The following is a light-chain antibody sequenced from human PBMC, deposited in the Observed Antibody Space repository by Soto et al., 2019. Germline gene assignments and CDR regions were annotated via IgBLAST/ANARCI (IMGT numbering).Light chain of an antibody. V-gene: IGKV3-20*01. CDR1: QSVSSSY. CDR2: GAS. Sequence: EIVLTQSPGTLSLSPGERATLSCRASQSVSSSYLAWYQQKPGQAPRLLIYGASSRATGIPDRFSGSGSGTEFTLTIRSLQSEDIAVYYCQHYDNWPPWTFGQGTKVDIK. J-gene: IGKJ1*01. CDR3: QHYDNWPPWT.